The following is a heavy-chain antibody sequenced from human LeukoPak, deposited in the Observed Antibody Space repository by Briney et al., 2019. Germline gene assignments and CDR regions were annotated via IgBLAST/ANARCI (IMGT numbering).Heavy chain of an antibody. CDR1: GFTFSSYA. Sequence: GGALRLSCAASGFTFSSYAMHWVRQAPGKGLEWGAVISYDGSNKYYADSVKGRFTISRDNSKNTLYLQMDSLRAEDTAVYYCARVPGSYPENYYYGMDVWGQGTTVTVSS. D-gene: IGHD1-26*01. J-gene: IGHJ6*02. CDR3: ARVPGSYPENYYYGMDV. CDR2: ISYDGSNK. V-gene: IGHV3-30-3*01.